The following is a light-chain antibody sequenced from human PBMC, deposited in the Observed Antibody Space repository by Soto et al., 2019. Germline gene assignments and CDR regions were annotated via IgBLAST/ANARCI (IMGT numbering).Light chain of an antibody. V-gene: IGLV2-8*01. J-gene: IGLJ7*01. CDR2: EVT. Sequence: QSALTQPPSASGSPGQSVTISCPGTSSDVGGYNSVSWYQQHPGKAPQLLIYEVTKRPSGVPDRFSGSKSGNTASLTVSGLQAEDEAVYYCSSFGGSDNLVVGGGTQLTFL. CDR1: SSDVGGYNS. CDR3: SSFGGSDNLV.